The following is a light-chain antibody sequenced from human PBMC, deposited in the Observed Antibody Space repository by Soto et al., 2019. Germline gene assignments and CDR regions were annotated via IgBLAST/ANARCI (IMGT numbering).Light chain of an antibody. V-gene: IGLV4-60*03. Sequence: QLVLTQSSSASASLGSSVKLTCTLSSGHSTYIIAWHQQQPGKAPRYLMKLEGSGTYSKGSGVPDRFSGSNSGADRYLTISNLQSEDEADYYCETWDSNTRVFGGGTQLTVL. CDR3: ETWDSNTRV. CDR2: LEGSGTY. CDR1: SGHSTYI. J-gene: IGLJ2*01.